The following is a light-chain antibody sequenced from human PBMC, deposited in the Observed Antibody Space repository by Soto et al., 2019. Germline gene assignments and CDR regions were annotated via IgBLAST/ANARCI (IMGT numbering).Light chain of an antibody. Sequence: QSALTQPASVSGSPGQSITISCTGTSSDVGGYNYVSWYQQHPGKAPKLMIYDVSNRPSGVSNRFSGSKSGNTASLTISGLQAEDEADYYCSLYTSSSTRPYVFGTGTKVTVL. CDR3: SLYTSSSTRPYV. CDR1: SSDVGGYNY. CDR2: DVS. J-gene: IGLJ1*01. V-gene: IGLV2-14*01.